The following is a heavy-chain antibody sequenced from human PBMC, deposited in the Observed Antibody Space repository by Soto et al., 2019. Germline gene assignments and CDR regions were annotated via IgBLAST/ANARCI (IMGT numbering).Heavy chain of an antibody. CDR2: VNSDGTST. CDR3: AREVAPAALPPSSLMDV. Sequence: PGGSLRLSCAASGFTISSHWMHWVRQCPGKGLVWVSRVNSDGTSTNYADSVKGRFTISRDNAKNTLYLQKNSLRAEDTAMYYCAREVAPAALPPSSLMDVWGQGTTVTVSS. CDR1: GFTISSHW. D-gene: IGHD2-2*01. J-gene: IGHJ6*02. V-gene: IGHV3-74*01.